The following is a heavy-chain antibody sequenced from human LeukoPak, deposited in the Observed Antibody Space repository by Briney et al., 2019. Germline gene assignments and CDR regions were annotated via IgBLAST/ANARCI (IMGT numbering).Heavy chain of an antibody. Sequence: GSSLTLSCAASGFRFSNYGMHWVRQAPGKGLEWVAVTAYDGSNKYYVDSVKGRFTISRDNSKNTLYLQMNSLRAEDTAVYYCARDRGINMVRGVIDYWGQGTLVTVSS. J-gene: IGHJ4*02. CDR3: ARDRGINMVRGVIDY. V-gene: IGHV3-30*03. CDR2: TAYDGSNK. D-gene: IGHD3-10*01. CDR1: GFRFSNYG.